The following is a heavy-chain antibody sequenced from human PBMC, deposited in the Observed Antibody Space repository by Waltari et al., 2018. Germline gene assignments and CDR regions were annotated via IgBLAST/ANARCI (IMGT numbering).Heavy chain of an antibody. CDR1: GGSITSNRHY. J-gene: IGHJ3*01. D-gene: IGHD5-12*01. CDR2: VSYNGAT. CDR3: ATYIGASIGTAAFDV. V-gene: IGHV4-39*02. Sequence: QLQLQESGPGLGKPSETLSLTCNVSGGSITSNRHYWAWIRQPPGQGLEWIATVSYNGATYGSPSLKSRVTVARDTSKNHLSLKLGSVTAADTAVYYCATYIGASIGTAAFDVWGQGTMVTVSS.